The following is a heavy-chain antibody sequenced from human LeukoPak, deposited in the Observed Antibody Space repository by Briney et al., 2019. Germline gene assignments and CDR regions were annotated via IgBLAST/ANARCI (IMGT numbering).Heavy chain of an antibody. J-gene: IGHJ4*02. V-gene: IGHV3-30*03. Sequence: PGTSLRLSCAASGFTFSRYAIHWVRQAPGKGLEWVAFISYDGNDKYYADSVKGRFTTSRDNSKNTLYLQMNSLRAEDTAVYYCATEVTMVPFDYWGQGTLVTVSS. CDR1: GFTFSRYA. CDR3: ATEVTMVPFDY. D-gene: IGHD3-10*01. CDR2: ISYDGNDK.